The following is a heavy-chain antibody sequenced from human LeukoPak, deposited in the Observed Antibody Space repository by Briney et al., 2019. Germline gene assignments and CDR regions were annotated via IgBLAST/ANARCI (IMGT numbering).Heavy chain of an antibody. Sequence: GGSLRLSCAASGFTFSDFGMHWVRQAPGKGLEWVAYIRNDGGSRMYADSVKGRFTISRDNAKNSLYLQMNSLRAEDTAVYYCARETGGPFDYWGQGTLVTVSS. V-gene: IGHV3-30*02. D-gene: IGHD3-10*01. J-gene: IGHJ4*02. CDR2: IRNDGGSR. CDR3: ARETGGPFDY. CDR1: GFTFSDFG.